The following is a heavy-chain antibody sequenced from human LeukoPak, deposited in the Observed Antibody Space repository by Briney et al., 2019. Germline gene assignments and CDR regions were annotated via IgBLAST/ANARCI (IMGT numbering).Heavy chain of an antibody. J-gene: IGHJ5*02. V-gene: IGHV6-1*01. CDR2: TYYRSKWYN. CDR3: AGGSYSGYDS. CDR1: GDSVSSNSAA. Sequence: SQTLSLTCVISGDSVSSNSAAWNWIRQSPSRGLEWLGRTYYRSKWYNDYEVSVKSPITINPDTSKNQVSLHLNSVTPEDTAVYYCAGGSYSGYDSWGQGTLVTVSS. D-gene: IGHD5-12*01.